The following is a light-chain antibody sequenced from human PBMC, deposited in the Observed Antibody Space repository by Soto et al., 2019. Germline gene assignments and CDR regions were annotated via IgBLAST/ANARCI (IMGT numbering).Light chain of an antibody. CDR3: CSYAGSYTFEV. Sequence: QSALTQPRSVSGSPGQSVTISCTGTSSDVGGYNYVSWYQQHPGKAPKLMIYDVSKRPSGAPDRFSGSKSGNTASLTISGLQAEDEADYYCCSYAGSYTFEVFGGGTKVTVL. CDR1: SSDVGGYNY. J-gene: IGLJ2*01. V-gene: IGLV2-11*01. CDR2: DVS.